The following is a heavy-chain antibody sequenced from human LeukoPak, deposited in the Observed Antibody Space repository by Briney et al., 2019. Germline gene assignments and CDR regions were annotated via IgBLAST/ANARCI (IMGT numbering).Heavy chain of an antibody. J-gene: IGHJ6*02. Sequence: GGSLRLSCAASGFTFSSYAMHLVRLAPGKGLEWVAVISYDGSNKYYADSVKGRFTISRDNSKNTLYLQMNSLRAEDTAVYYCARDQNTAMDFGAAPYYYYYGMDVWGQGTTVTVSS. D-gene: IGHD5-18*01. CDR2: ISYDGSNK. CDR1: GFTFSSYA. CDR3: ARDQNTAMDFGAAPYYYYYGMDV. V-gene: IGHV3-30-3*01.